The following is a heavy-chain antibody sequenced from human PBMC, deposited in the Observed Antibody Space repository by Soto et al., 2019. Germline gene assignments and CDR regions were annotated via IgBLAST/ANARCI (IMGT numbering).Heavy chain of an antibody. CDR1: GGSITNYY. CDR3: ARVGSGYVRGFDY. D-gene: IGHD5-12*01. V-gene: IGHV4-59*01. J-gene: IGHJ4*02. Sequence: PSETLSLTCTVSGGSITNYYWSWIRQPPGKGLGWIGDIYYTGSTNYNPSLKSRVTVSVDMSKNQFSLKVSSVAAADTAVYYCARVGSGYVRGFDYWGQGTLVTVPS. CDR2: IYYTGST.